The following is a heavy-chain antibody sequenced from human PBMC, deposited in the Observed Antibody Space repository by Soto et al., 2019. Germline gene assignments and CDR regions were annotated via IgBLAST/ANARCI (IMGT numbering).Heavy chain of an antibody. CDR3: AGHLGYCDTNTCYQYKWFDP. CDR2: IYYTGNT. V-gene: IGHV4-59*08. J-gene: IGHJ5*02. D-gene: IGHD3-16*01. Sequence: SDTLSLTCIVSGGSISSYYWSWIRQSPGKGLEWIGYIYYTGNTNYNPSLRSRVTISLDTSKNQFSLNLNSVTAADTAVYYCAGHLGYCDTNTCYQYKWFDPWGQGTLVTVSS. CDR1: GGSISSYY.